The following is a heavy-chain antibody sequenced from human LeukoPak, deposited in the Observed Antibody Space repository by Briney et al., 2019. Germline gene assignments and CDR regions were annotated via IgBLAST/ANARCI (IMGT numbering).Heavy chain of an antibody. Sequence: GGSLRLSCAASGFTFADYAMHWVRHAPGKGLEWVSGINGKSDNIVYADSVKGRFTISRDNAKNSLYLQMSSLRAEDTALYYYTKDKDPDYYGMDVWGEGTTVTVSS. V-gene: IGHV3-9*01. J-gene: IGHJ6*04. CDR3: TKDKDPDYYGMDV. CDR2: INGKSDNI. CDR1: GFTFADYA.